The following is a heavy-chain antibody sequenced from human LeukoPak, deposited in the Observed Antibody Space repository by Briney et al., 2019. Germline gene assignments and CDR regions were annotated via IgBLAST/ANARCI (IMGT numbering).Heavy chain of an antibody. CDR2: IYPDDPDT. Sequence: GESLKISCKGSGYNLTNFWIGWVRQIPGKGLERVGIIYPDDPDTKYSPSFEGRVTISADKSISTAYLHWNSLQASDSAMYYCVRRARLRPPPAGVWTGEGGWFDPWGQGTLVTVSA. CDR3: VRRARLRPPPAGVWTGEGGWFDP. J-gene: IGHJ5*02. V-gene: IGHV5-51*01. CDR1: GYNLTNFW. D-gene: IGHD3/OR15-3a*01.